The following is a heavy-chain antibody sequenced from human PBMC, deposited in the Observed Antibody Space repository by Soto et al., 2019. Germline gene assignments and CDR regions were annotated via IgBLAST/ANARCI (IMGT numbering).Heavy chain of an antibody. J-gene: IGHJ4*02. Sequence: PSETLSLTCIVSGVSITSAFYYWGWVRQTPGKGLEWIGSTHYKGSTYYNPSLYSRITTSVDASKSQFSLKLTSVTAADTAVYYCVRHRVAAGTNWPNYYFDYWGQGTLVTVSS. CDR2: THYKGST. CDR1: GVSITSAFYY. CDR3: VRHRVAAGTNWPNYYFDY. D-gene: IGHD6-13*01. V-gene: IGHV4-39*01.